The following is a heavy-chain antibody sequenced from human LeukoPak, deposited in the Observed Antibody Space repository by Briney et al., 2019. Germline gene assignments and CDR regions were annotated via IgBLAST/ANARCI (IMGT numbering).Heavy chain of an antibody. V-gene: IGHV4-4*07. CDR3: AREDPGWYCSSTSCYGRAFDI. CDR1: GGSISSYY. CDR2: IYTGGST. J-gene: IGHJ3*02. D-gene: IGHD2-2*01. Sequence: SETLSLTCTVSGGSISSYYWSWVRQPAGKGLEWIGRIYTGGSTNYNPSLKSRVTMSVDTSKNQFSLKLSSVTAADTAVYYCAREDPGWYCSSTSCYGRAFDIWGQGTVVTVSS.